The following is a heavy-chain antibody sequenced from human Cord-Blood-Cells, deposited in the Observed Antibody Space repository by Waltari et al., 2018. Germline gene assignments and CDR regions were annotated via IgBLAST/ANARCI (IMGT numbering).Heavy chain of an antibody. CDR2: IYTCGST. Sequence: QVQLQESGPGLVKPSETLSLTCTVSGGSISSYYWSWIRQPAGQGLEWSGHIYTCGSTNYNPSLKRRVTMSVDTSKNQFSLKLGSVTAADTAVYYCARDGVVPAAMGFDPWGQGTLVTVSS. D-gene: IGHD2-2*01. V-gene: IGHV4-4*07. CDR3: ARDGVVPAAMGFDP. CDR1: GGSISSYY. J-gene: IGHJ5*02.